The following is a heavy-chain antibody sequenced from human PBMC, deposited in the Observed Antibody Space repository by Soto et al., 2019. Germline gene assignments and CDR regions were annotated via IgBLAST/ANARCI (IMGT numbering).Heavy chain of an antibody. J-gene: IGHJ6*02. Sequence: GESLKISCKGSGYSFTSYWIGWVRQMPGKGLEWMGIIYPGDSDTRYSPSFQGQVTISADKSISTAYLQWSSLKASDTAMYYCARQNIVVVPAASPLHYYYGMDVWGQGTTVTVSS. CDR2: IYPGDSDT. CDR1: GYSFTSYW. V-gene: IGHV5-51*01. D-gene: IGHD2-2*01. CDR3: ARQNIVVVPAASPLHYYYGMDV.